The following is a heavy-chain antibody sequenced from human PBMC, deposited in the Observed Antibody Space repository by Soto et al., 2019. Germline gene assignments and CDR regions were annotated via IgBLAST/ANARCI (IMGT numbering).Heavy chain of an antibody. CDR3: ASPITMVRGVRYFDY. V-gene: IGHV4-39*01. D-gene: IGHD3-10*01. CDR2: IYNSGRT. J-gene: IGHJ4*02. Sequence: PSETLSLTCTVSGGSISSSSYYWGWIRQPPGKGLEWIGNIYNSGRTYYNPSLKSRVTISADTSKNRFSLKLSSVTAADTATYYCASPITMVRGVRYFDYWGQGTLVTVSS. CDR1: GGSISSSSYY.